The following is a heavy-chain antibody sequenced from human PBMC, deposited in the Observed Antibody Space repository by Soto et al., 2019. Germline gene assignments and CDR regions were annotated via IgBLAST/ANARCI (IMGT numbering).Heavy chain of an antibody. D-gene: IGHD1-1*01. Sequence: QVHLVQSGAEVKKPGASVKVSCQGSGYAFTTYGITWVRQAPGQGLEWMGWISAHNGNTNYAQKLQGRVTGTRDTSTSTAYMELRSLRYADTAVYYCARGRYGDYWGQGALVTVSS. CDR3: ARGRYGDY. J-gene: IGHJ4*02. CDR1: GYAFTTYG. CDR2: ISAHNGNT. V-gene: IGHV1-18*01.